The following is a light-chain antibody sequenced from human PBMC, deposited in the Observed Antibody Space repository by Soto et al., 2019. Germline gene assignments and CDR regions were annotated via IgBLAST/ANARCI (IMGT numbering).Light chain of an antibody. CDR3: QQSYSTPCT. CDR1: QSISSY. V-gene: IGKV1-39*01. Sequence: DIQMTQSPSSLSASVGDRVTITCRASQSISSYLNWYQQKPGKAPKLLIYAASSLQIGVPSRFRCSESGTDFTLTISSLQPEDFATYYCQQSYSTPCTFCQGTKLEIK. J-gene: IGKJ2*01. CDR2: AAS.